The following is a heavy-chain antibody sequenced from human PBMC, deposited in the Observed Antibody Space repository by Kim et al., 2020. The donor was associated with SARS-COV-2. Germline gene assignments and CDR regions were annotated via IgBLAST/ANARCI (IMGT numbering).Heavy chain of an antibody. Sequence: GGSLRLSCAASGFTFSSYGMHWVRQAPGKGLEWVAVISYDGSNKYYADSVKGRFTISRDNSKNTLYLQMNSLRAEDTAVYYCAKDGVLLWFGELLYPDYWGQGTLVTVSS. CDR1: GFTFSSYG. V-gene: IGHV3-30*18. CDR2: ISYDGSNK. J-gene: IGHJ4*02. D-gene: IGHD3-10*01. CDR3: AKDGVLLWFGELLYPDY.